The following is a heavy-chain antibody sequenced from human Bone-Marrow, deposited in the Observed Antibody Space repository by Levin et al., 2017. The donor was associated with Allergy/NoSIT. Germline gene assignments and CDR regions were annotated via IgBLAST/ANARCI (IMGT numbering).Heavy chain of an antibody. CDR1: GGSISSGDYY. Sequence: LRLSCTVSGGSISSGDYYWSWIRQPPGKGLEWIGYIYYSGSTYYNPSLKSRVTISVDTSKNQFSLKLSSVTAADTAVYYCASAPGSSGYYYGPFDYWGQGTLVTVSS. J-gene: IGHJ4*02. V-gene: IGHV4-30-4*01. D-gene: IGHD3-22*01. CDR3: ASAPGSSGYYYGPFDY. CDR2: IYYSGST.